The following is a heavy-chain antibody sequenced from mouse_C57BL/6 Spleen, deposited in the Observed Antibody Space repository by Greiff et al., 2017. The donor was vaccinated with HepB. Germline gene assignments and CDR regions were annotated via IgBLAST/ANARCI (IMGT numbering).Heavy chain of an antibody. D-gene: IGHD2-4*01. Sequence: QVQLQQSGAELVKPGASVKLSCKASGYTFTSYWMHWVKQRPGQGLEWIGMIHPNSGSTNYNEKFKSKATLTVDKSSSTAYMQLSSLTSEDSAVYYCARDGAIYYDYDGFAYWGQGTLVTVSA. V-gene: IGHV1-64*01. CDR2: IHPNSGST. CDR3: ARDGAIYYDYDGFAY. J-gene: IGHJ3*01. CDR1: GYTFTSYW.